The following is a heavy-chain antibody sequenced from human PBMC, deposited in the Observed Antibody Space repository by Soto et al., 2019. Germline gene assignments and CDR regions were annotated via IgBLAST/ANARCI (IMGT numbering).Heavy chain of an antibody. CDR1: GFTSSETW. D-gene: IGHD2-15*01. CDR3: TVVMWRSSGGAHDF. V-gene: IGHV3-15*05. J-gene: IGHJ4*02. Sequence: TLRLSCTRFGFTSSETWMNWVRQVPGERLEWVGRVQRNLDGGTAEYAASVRGRFIISRDDSRSTVYLQMNSLKSEDTAVYYCTVVMWRSSGGAHDFWGPGILVTVS. CDR2: VQRNLDGGTA.